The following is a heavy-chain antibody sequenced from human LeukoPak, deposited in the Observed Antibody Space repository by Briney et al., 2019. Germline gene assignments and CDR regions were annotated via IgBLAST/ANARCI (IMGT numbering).Heavy chain of an antibody. CDR3: ARDRLGPSFSVSHFDL. J-gene: IGHJ4*02. D-gene: IGHD3-3*02. Sequence: GGSLRLSCATSGFTFVDYGLSWVRRAPGKGLEWLCAINYNGAITDYADSVKGRFTISRDNAKNSLYLRMDSLRAEDTALYYCARDRLGPSFSVSHFDLWGQGILVTVSS. CDR2: INYNGAIT. V-gene: IGHV3-20*04. CDR1: GFTFVDYG.